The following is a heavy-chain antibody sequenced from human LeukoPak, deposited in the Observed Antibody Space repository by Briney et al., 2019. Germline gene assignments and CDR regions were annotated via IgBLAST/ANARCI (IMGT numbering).Heavy chain of an antibody. CDR1: GFTFSSYG. D-gene: IGHD6-13*01. V-gene: IGHV3-30*18. J-gene: IGHJ4*02. Sequence: GGSLRLSCAAPGFTFSSYGMHWVRQAPGKGLEWVAVISYDGSNKYYADSVKGRFTISRDNSKNTLYLQMNSLRAEDTAVYYCAKGRGYSSSWYSSVLHYWGQGTLVTVSS. CDR3: AKGRGYSSSWYSSVLHY. CDR2: ISYDGSNK.